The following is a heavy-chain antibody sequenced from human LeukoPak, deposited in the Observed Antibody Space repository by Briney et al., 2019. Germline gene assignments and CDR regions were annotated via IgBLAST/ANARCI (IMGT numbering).Heavy chain of an antibody. Sequence: SETLSLTCAVYGASFSAYYWCWIRQPPGKGLEWIGEINHSGGTNYSPSLKSRVTISVDTSKNQFSLKLSSVTAADTAVYYCARARLRGIAAAGEYAYWGQGTLVTVSS. J-gene: IGHJ4*02. V-gene: IGHV4-34*01. CDR3: ARARLRGIAAAGEYAY. CDR1: GASFSAYY. CDR2: INHSGGT. D-gene: IGHD6-13*01.